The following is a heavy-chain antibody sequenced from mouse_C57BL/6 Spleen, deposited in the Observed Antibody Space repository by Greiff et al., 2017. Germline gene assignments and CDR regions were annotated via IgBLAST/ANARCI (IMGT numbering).Heavy chain of an antibody. CDR2: INPYNGGT. CDR3: ARVETAQATFAY. Sequence: EVKLMESGPVLVKPGASVKMSCKASGYTFTDYYMNWVKQSHGKSLEWIGVINPYNGGTSYNQKFKGKATLTVDKSSSTAYMELNSLTSEDSAVYYGARVETAQATFAYWGQGTLVTVSA. CDR1: GYTFTDYY. J-gene: IGHJ3*01. V-gene: IGHV1-19*01. D-gene: IGHD3-2*02.